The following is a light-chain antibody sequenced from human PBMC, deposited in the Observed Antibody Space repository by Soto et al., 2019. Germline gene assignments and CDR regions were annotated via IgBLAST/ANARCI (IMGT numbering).Light chain of an antibody. CDR2: DTS. CDR3: LLSYSSTRAGV. Sequence: QAVVTQEPSLTVSPGGTVTLTCGSSTGAVTSGHYPYWFQQKPGQAPRTLIYDTSNKHSYTPARFSGSLLGGKAALILSGAQPEDEAEYYCLLSYSSTRAGVFGGGTQLTVL. V-gene: IGLV7-46*01. J-gene: IGLJ3*02. CDR1: TGAVTSGHY.